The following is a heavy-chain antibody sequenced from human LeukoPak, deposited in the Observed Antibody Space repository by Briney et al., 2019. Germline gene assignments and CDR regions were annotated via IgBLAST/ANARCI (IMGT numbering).Heavy chain of an antibody. J-gene: IGHJ4*02. Sequence: PGRSLSLSCAASGFTFSNYGIHWARQAPGKGLEWVALISYDGSNTWYADSVKGRFTISRDNAKNSLYLQMNSLRAEDTSVYYCARSPGILGTNYFDYWGQGTLVTVSS. CDR1: GFTFSNYG. D-gene: IGHD1-26*01. CDR2: ISYDGSNT. V-gene: IGHV3-30*04. CDR3: ARSPGILGTNYFDY.